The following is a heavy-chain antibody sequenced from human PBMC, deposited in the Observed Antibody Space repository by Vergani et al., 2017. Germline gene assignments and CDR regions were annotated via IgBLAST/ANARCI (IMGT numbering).Heavy chain of an antibody. CDR2: ISSSGSTI. J-gene: IGHJ4*02. CDR1: GFTSCDYH. Sequence: QVQLVESGGGLVKPGGSLRLSCAVSGFTSCDYHMSCIRQAPGKGLEWVSYISSSGSTIYYADSVKGRFTLSRDNAKNSLYLQMNSLRAEDTAVYYCARDSPEWIQLWVFDYWGQGTLVTVSS. V-gene: IGHV3-11*04. D-gene: IGHD5-18*01. CDR3: ARDSPEWIQLWVFDY.